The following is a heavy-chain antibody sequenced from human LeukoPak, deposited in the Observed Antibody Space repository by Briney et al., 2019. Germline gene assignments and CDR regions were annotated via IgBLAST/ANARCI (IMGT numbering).Heavy chain of an antibody. CDR1: GFTFGSYG. CDR3: ARDQRAFDI. CDR2: TSHDRSNT. V-gene: IGHV3-30*03. Sequence: GSLRLSCAASGFTFGSYGMHWIRQAPGKGLEWVAVTSHDRSNTYYVDSVKGRFIISRDNSKNTLYLQMNSLRAEDTAVYYCARDQRAFDIWGQGTMVTVSS. J-gene: IGHJ3*02.